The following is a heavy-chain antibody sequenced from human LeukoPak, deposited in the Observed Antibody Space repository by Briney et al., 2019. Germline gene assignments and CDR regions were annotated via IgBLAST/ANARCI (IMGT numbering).Heavy chain of an antibody. J-gene: IGHJ4*02. CDR1: GYSFSNYW. V-gene: IGHV5-51*01. CDR3: ARAPTSVSNPYYFDY. Sequence: GEALKISCKASGYSFSNYWIGWVRQMPGKGLEWMGIIYPGDSDTRYSPSFQAQVTISADKSIPTGYLQWSSLKASDTAMYCCARAPTSVSNPYYFDYWGQGALVTVSS. D-gene: IGHD4-11*01. CDR2: IYPGDSDT.